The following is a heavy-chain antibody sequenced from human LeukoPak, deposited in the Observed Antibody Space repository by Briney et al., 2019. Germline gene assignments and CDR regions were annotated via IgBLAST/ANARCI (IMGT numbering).Heavy chain of an antibody. J-gene: IGHJ6*02. Sequence: GGSLRLSCAASGFTFSSYWMSWVRQAPGKGLEWVANIKQDGSEKYYVDSVKGRFTISRDNSKNTLYLQMNSLRAEDTAVYYCAREAYCGGDCMVYGMDVWGQGTTVTVSS. CDR3: AREAYCGGDCMVYGMDV. V-gene: IGHV3-7*01. CDR2: IKQDGSEK. CDR1: GFTFSSYW. D-gene: IGHD2-21*02.